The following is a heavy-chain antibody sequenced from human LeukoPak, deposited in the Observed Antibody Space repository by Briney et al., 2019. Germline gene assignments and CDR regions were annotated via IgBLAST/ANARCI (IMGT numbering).Heavy chain of an antibody. CDR1: GFTFSSYG. V-gene: IGHV3-30*18. Sequence: GGSLRLSCVGSGFTFSSYGMHWVRQAPGKGLEWVALISYDGNNKYYSDSVKGRFTVSRDNSKNTLFLQLNSLRAEDTAVYYCAKPGVDYGDYVTDVGYWGQGTLVTVSS. J-gene: IGHJ4*02. CDR3: AKPGVDYGDYVTDVGY. CDR2: ISYDGNNK. D-gene: IGHD4-17*01.